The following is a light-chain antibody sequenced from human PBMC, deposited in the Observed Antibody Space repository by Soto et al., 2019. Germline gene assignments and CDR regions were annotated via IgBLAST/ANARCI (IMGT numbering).Light chain of an antibody. CDR2: DAS. Sequence: EIVLTQSPATLSLSPGERATLSCRASQSVGSFLAWYQHKPGQAPRLLIYDASTRAPGIPARFSGSRSATDFTLNISSLEPEYFAVYYCQHRSNLWTFGQGTQVEIK. CDR1: QSVGSF. CDR3: QHRSNLWT. J-gene: IGKJ1*01. V-gene: IGKV3-11*01.